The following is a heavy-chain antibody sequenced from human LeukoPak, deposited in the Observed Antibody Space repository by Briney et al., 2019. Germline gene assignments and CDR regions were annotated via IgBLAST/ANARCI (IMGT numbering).Heavy chain of an antibody. CDR3: ARDRGTWNDDGFDY. J-gene: IGHJ4*02. D-gene: IGHD1-1*01. Sequence: SETLSLKCTVSGGSTNSNNYYWGWIRQPPGKGLEWIGEINHSGSTNYNPSLKSRVTISVDTSKNQFSLKMSSVTAADTAVYYCARDRGTWNDDGFDYWGQGTLVTVSS. CDR2: INHSGST. CDR1: GGSTNSNNYY. V-gene: IGHV4-39*07.